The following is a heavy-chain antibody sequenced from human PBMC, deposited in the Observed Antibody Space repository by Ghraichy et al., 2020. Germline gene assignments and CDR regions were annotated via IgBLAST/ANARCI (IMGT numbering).Heavy chain of an antibody. CDR2: ISGYNGNT. Sequence: ASVKVSCKTSGFTFTSYGISWVRQAPGQGLEWMGWISGYNGNTNYAQKFQGRVTMTTDTSTTTAHMELRSLRSDDTAVYYCARDLLTATHESWGQGTLVIVSS. CDR3: ARDLLTATHES. D-gene: IGHD3-16*01. V-gene: IGHV1-18*04. J-gene: IGHJ5*02. CDR1: GFTFTSYG.